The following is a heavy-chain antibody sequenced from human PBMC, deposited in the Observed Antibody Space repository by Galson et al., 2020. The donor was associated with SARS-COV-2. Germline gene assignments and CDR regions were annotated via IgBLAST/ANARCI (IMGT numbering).Heavy chain of an antibody. CDR1: GFTFRSYD. D-gene: IGHD2-15*01. CDR2: IWHDGSNK. J-gene: IGHJ6*02. Sequence: TGGSLRLSCAASGFTFRSYDMCWVRQAPGKGLEWVAIIWHDGSNKYYADSVKGRFTISRDNSKNTLYLQMNSLRAEDTAVYYCAREVGYCSGGSCYSGIYYYYGMDVWGQGTTVTVSS. CDR3: AREVGYCSGGSCYSGIYYYYGMDV. V-gene: IGHV3-33*01.